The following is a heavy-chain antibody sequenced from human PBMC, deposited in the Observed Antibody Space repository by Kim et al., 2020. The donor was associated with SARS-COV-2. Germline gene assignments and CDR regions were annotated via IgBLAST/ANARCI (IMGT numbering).Heavy chain of an antibody. J-gene: IGHJ5*02. D-gene: IGHD4-17*01. Sequence: GGSLRLSCAASGFTFSSYEMNWVRQAPGKGQEWVSYISSSGSTIYYPDSVKGRFTISRDNAKNSLYLQMNSLRAEDTAVYYCARYAAQIYGGNSDWFDPWGQGTLVTVSS. CDR3: ARYAAQIYGGNSDWFDP. V-gene: IGHV3-48*03. CDR2: ISSSGSTI. CDR1: GFTFSSYE.